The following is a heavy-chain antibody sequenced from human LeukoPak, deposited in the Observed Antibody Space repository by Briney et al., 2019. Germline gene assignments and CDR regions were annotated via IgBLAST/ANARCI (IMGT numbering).Heavy chain of an antibody. D-gene: IGHD3-10*01. CDR3: PKDRATGTQFYFYGMDV. J-gene: IGHJ6*02. CDR1: GFTFSSYA. CDR2: ISYDGSNK. Sequence: PGRSLRLSCAASGFTFSSYAMHWVRQAPGKGLEWVAVISYDGSNKYYADSVKGRFTISRDNSKNTLYLQMNSLRAEDTAVYYCPKDRATGTQFYFYGMDVWGQGTTVTVSS. V-gene: IGHV3-30*04.